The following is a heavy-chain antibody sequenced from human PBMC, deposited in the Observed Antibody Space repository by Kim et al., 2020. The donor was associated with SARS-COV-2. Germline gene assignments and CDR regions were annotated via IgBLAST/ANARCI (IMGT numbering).Heavy chain of an antibody. CDR1: GGSISSSSYY. D-gene: IGHD3-16*01. Sequence: SETLSLTCTVSGGSISSSSYYWGWIRQPPGKGLEWIGSIYYSGSTYYNPSLKSRVTISVDTSKNQFSLKLSSVTAADTAVYYCATSNGMITSKLGFDYWGQVTLVTVSS. J-gene: IGHJ4*02. V-gene: IGHV4-39*07. CDR3: ATSNGMITSKLGFDY. CDR2: IYYSGST.